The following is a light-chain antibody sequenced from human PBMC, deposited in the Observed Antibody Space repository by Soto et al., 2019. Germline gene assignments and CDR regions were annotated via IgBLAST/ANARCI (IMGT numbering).Light chain of an antibody. J-gene: IGKJ1*01. CDR3: QQLTDWPPQWT. CDR1: ERISNN. CDR2: SAS. V-gene: IGKV3D-15*01. Sequence: MVMTESAVTLSVSPGESATLSCRASERISNNLAWYQQKPGQAPRLLIYSASTRATGIPARFSGSGSGTDFTLTISSLEPEDFAVYYCQQLTDWPPQWTFGQGTKVDI.